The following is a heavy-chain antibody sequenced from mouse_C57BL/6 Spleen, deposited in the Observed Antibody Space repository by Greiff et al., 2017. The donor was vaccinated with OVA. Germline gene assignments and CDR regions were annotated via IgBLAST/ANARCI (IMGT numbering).Heavy chain of an antibody. Sequence: QVQLKQSGAELVKPGASVKISCKASGYAFSSYWMNWVKQRPGKGLEWIGQIYPGDGDTNYNGKFKGKATLTADKSSSTAYMQLSSLTSEDSAVYFCARAYDYDGGYFDYWGQGTTLTVSS. CDR3: ARAYDYDGGYFDY. J-gene: IGHJ2*01. CDR1: GYAFSSYW. D-gene: IGHD2-4*01. V-gene: IGHV1-80*01. CDR2: IYPGDGDT.